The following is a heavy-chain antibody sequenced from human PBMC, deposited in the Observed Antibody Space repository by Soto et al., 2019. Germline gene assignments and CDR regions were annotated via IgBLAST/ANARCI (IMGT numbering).Heavy chain of an antibody. D-gene: IGHD3-16*01. CDR3: AKVGPGYAFDI. V-gene: IGHV3-23*01. CDR2: MSAGGAGT. Sequence: PGGSLRLSCVASGFTFRTYAMSWVRQAPGKGLKWVAGMSAGGAGTYYADSVKGRFTISRDNSKNTLYLQMNSLRAEDTAVYYCAKVGPGYAFDIWGQGTMVTVSS. J-gene: IGHJ3*02. CDR1: GFTFRTYA.